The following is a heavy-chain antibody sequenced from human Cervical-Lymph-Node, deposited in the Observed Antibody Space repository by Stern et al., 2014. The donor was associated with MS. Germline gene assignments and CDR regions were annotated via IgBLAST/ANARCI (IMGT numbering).Heavy chain of an antibody. CDR3: ARVGYTGYLVDY. D-gene: IGHD5-12*01. CDR2: ISSSGNTI. V-gene: IGHV3-11*01. Sequence: VQLVQSGGDLVKPGGSLRLSCAASGFTFSDYYMSWIRQAPGKGLEWVSYISSSGNTIYYADSVKGRFTISRDNAKNSLYLQMNSLRAEDTAVFYCARVGYTGYLVDYWGQGTLVTVSS. CDR1: GFTFSDYY. J-gene: IGHJ4*02.